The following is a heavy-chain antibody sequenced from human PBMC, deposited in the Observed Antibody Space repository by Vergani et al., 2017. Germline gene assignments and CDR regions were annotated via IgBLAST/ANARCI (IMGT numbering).Heavy chain of an antibody. V-gene: IGHV4-39*07. CDR2: IYYSGST. D-gene: IGHD4-17*01. CDR1: GGSISSSSYY. J-gene: IGHJ6*03. CDR3: ARLDYGDYGDPYYYYYYMDV. Sequence: QLQLQESGPGLVKPSETLSLTCTVSGGSISSSSYYWGWIRQPPGKGLEWIGSIYYSGSTYYNPSLKSRVTISVDTSKNQFSLQLSSVTAADTAVYYCARLDYGDYGDPYYYYYYMDVWGKGTTVTVSS.